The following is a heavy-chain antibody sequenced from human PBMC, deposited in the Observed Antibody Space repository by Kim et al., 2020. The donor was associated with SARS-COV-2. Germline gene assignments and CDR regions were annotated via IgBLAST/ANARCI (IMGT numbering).Heavy chain of an antibody. CDR2: IYPVDSDT. CDR3: ARCSVGAGRVTNFDY. CDR1: GYSFTSYW. J-gene: IGHJ4*02. Sequence: GESLKISCKGSGYSFTSYWIGWVRQMPGKGLEWMGIIYPVDSDTRYSPSFQGQVTIAADKSISTAYLQWSSLRASDTAMYYSARCSVGAGRVTNFDYWGQGALVTVSS. V-gene: IGHV5-51*01. D-gene: IGHD3-16*01.